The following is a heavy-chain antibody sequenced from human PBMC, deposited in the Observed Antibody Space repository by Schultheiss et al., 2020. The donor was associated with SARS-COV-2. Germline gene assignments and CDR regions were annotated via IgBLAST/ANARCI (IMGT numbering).Heavy chain of an antibody. CDR2: ISWNSGSI. J-gene: IGHJ4*02. V-gene: IGHV3-9*01. CDR1: GFTFGDYA. D-gene: IGHD5-18*01. Sequence: GGSLRLSCTASGFTFGDYAMHWVRQAPGKGLEWVSGISWNSGSIGYADSVKGRFTISRDNAKNSLYLQMNSLRAEDTALYYCAKDALYSYGYFDYWGQGTLVTVSS. CDR3: AKDALYSYGYFDY.